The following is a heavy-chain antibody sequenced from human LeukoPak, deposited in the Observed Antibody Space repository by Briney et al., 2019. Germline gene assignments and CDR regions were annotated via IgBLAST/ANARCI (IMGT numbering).Heavy chain of an antibody. CDR1: GFTVSSSY. Sequence: GGSLRLSCAGSGFTVSSSYMSWVRQAPGRGLEWVSILYSGGSIFYADSVKGRFTISRDISKNMLHLQMNSLRADDTAVYYCARSSISSYYEDWGQRTLVTVSS. V-gene: IGHV3-66*01. CDR3: ARSSISSYYED. D-gene: IGHD1-26*01. CDR2: LYSGGSI. J-gene: IGHJ4*02.